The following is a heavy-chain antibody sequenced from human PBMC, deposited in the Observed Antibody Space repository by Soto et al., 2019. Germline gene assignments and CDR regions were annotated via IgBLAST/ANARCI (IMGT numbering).Heavy chain of an antibody. CDR1: GASLSGYY. D-gene: IGHD3-22*01. CDR2: INHGPTT. J-gene: IGHJ5*02. CDR3: ARVPEYSETTGYFYWDT. Sequence: SETLSLTCAVYGASLSGYYFSWIRQSPGKGLEWIGEINHGPTTNYNPSLKSRVAISVDASKNQFSLKVNSVTAADTAVYYCARVPEYSETTGYFYWDTWGQGILVTVS. V-gene: IGHV4-34*01.